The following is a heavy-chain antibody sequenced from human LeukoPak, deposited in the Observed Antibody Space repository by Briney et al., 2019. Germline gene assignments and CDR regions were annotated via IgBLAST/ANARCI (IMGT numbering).Heavy chain of an antibody. J-gene: IGHJ4*02. V-gene: IGHV1-69*04. Sequence: SVKVSCKASGGTLSSYALNWVRQAPGQGLEWIGRIIPIFAIVNYAQNFQGRVTITADKSTNTAYMELSSLRFEDTAFYYCARADSSGYSLDENFDYWGQGTLVTVSS. D-gene: IGHD3-22*01. CDR1: GGTLSSYA. CDR2: IIPIFAIV. CDR3: ARADSSGYSLDENFDY.